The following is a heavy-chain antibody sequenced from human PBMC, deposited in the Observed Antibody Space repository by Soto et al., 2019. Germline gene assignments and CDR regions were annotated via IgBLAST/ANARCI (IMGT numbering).Heavy chain of an antibody. CDR3: AREEIYYYYYYGMDV. Sequence: PGGSLRLSCAASGFTFSSYWMSWVRQAPGKGLEWVANIKQDGSEKYYVDSVKGRFTISRDNAKNSLYLQMNSLRAEDTAVYYCAREEIYYYYYYGMDVWGQGTTVTVSS. V-gene: IGHV3-7*03. CDR1: GFTFSSYW. CDR2: IKQDGSEK. J-gene: IGHJ6*02.